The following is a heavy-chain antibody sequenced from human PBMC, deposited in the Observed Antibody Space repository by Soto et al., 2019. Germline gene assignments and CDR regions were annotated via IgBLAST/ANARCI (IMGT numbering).Heavy chain of an antibody. CDR1: GYTFTSYG. CDR2: ISAHNGNT. V-gene: IGHV1-18*01. D-gene: IGHD1-1*01. CDR3: ARGRYGDY. Sequence: QVHLVQSGAEVKKPGASVKVSCKASGYTFTSYGITWVRQAPGQGLEWMGWISAHNGNTDYAQKLQGRVIVTRDTSARTAYIELRSLISDDTAVYYFARGRYGDYWGQGALVTVSS. J-gene: IGHJ4*02.